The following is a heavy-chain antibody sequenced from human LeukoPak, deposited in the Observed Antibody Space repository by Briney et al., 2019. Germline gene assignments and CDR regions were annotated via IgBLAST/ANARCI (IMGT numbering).Heavy chain of an antibody. CDR3: ARDAPITGTTDYFDY. D-gene: IGHD1-20*01. V-gene: IGHV3-30*04. J-gene: IGHJ4*02. CDR1: GFPFSSYA. CDR2: ISYDGSNK. Sequence: GGSLSLSCAASGFPFSSYAMHWVRQAPGKGLGWVAVISYDGSNKYYADSVKGRFTISRDNSKNTLYLQMNSLRAEDTAVYYCARDAPITGTTDYFDYWGQGTLVTVSS.